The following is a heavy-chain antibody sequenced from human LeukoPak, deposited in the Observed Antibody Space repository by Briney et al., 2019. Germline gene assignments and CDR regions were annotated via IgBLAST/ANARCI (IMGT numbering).Heavy chain of an antibody. J-gene: IGHJ4*02. Sequence: PGGSLRLSCAASGFTVSNYGTHWVRQAPGKGLEWVAFIRNDGSDKYYADSVKGRFSISRDNSKNTLYLQMNSLRREDTAVYYCDAVAGVFDYWGQGTLVTVSS. D-gene: IGHD6-19*01. V-gene: IGHV3-30*02. CDR1: GFTVSNYG. CDR3: DAVAGVFDY. CDR2: IRNDGSDK.